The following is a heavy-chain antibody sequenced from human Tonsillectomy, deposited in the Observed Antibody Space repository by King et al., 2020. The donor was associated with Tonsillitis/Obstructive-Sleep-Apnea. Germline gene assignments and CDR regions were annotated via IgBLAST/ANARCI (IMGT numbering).Heavy chain of an antibody. CDR3: ARVAWDDGFDF. D-gene: IGHD1-26*01. J-gene: IGHJ3*01. CDR2: IYYSGST. CDR1: GGSISIYY. V-gene: IGHV4-59*01. Sequence: QLQESGPGLVKPSETLSLTCTVSGGSISIYYWNWIRQPPGKGLEWIGYIYYSGSTNYNPSLKSRVTISVDTSKNQFSLKLSSVTAADTAVYYCARVAWDDGFDFWGQGTMVTVSS.